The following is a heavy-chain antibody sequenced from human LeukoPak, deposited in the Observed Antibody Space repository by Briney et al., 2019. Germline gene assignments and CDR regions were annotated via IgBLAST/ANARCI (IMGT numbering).Heavy chain of an antibody. D-gene: IGHD3-3*01. CDR2: INHSGST. V-gene: IGHV4-34*01. J-gene: IGHJ3*02. Sequence: PSETLSLTCAVYGGSFSGYYWSWIRQPPGKGLEWIGEINHSGSTNYNPSLKSRVTISVDTSKNQFSLKLSSVTAADTAVYYCARIRFLEWLLYRYPAFDIWGQGTMVTVSS. CDR3: ARIRFLEWLLYRYPAFDI. CDR1: GGSFSGYY.